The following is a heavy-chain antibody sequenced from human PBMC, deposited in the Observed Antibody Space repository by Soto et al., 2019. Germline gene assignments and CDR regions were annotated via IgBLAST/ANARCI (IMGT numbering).Heavy chain of an antibody. D-gene: IGHD2-2*01. V-gene: IGHV4-59*01. CDR3: ARGTGYCSSTSCYVTFDY. Sequence: PSETLSLTCTVSGGSISSYYWSWIRQPPGKGLEWIGYIYYSGSTNYNPSLKSRVTISVDTSKNQFSLKLSSVTAADTAVYYCARGTGYCSSTSCYVTFDYWGQGTLVTSP. CDR1: GGSISSYY. CDR2: IYYSGST. J-gene: IGHJ4*02.